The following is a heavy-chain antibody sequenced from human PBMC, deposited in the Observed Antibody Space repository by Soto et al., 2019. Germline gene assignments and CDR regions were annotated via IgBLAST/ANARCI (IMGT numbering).Heavy chain of an antibody. D-gene: IGHD1-7*01. CDR3: ARVTVTMADWYFDL. J-gene: IGHJ2*01. CDR2: FIHVIGKT. Sequence: AALKLSCKPSAGTFSSYSISCVRPVPGQGLEWMREFIHVIGKTNYAKKCQSRVTNTADKPASTAYTALSSVRSEDTAVYYCARVTVTMADWYFDLWGRGILVTVSS. CDR1: AGTFSSYS. V-gene: IGHV1-69*10.